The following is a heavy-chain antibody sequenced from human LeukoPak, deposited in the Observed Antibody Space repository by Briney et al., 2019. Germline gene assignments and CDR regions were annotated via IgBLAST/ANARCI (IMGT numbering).Heavy chain of an antibody. CDR3: AKRIDANYYDSS. J-gene: IGHJ4*02. CDR1: GFTFSSYV. V-gene: IGHV3-23*01. D-gene: IGHD3-22*01. Sequence: GGSLRLSCAASGFTFSSYVMSWVRQAPGEGLEWVSTISGSGGSTYYTDSVKGRFTISRDNSQNTLYLQMNSLRAEDTALYYCAKRIDANYYDSSGGQGTLVTVSS. CDR2: ISGSGGST.